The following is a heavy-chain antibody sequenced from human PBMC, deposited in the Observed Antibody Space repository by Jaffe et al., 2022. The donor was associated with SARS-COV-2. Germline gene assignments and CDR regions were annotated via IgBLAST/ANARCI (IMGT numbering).Heavy chain of an antibody. Sequence: EVQLVESGGGLVQPGGSLRLSCAASGFTFSSYWMSWVRQAPGKGLEWVANIKQDGSEKYYVDSVKGRFTISRDNAKNSLYLQMNSLRAEDTAVYYCARAPDYGDYEAYYYGMDVWGQGTTVTVSS. CDR3: ARAPDYGDYEAYYYGMDV. D-gene: IGHD4-17*01. CDR2: IKQDGSEK. J-gene: IGHJ6*02. CDR1: GFTFSSYW. V-gene: IGHV3-7*01.